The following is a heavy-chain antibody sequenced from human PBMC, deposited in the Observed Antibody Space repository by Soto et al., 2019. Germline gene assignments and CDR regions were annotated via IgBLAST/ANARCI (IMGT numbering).Heavy chain of an antibody. CDR1: GFTFSNYW. CDR2: INGDGSTT. J-gene: IGHJ5*02. D-gene: IGHD1-26*01. Sequence: GSLRLSCAASGFTFSNYWMYWVRQAPGKGLVWVSHINGDGSTTDYADSVKGRFTISRDNAKNMMYLQMNSLRAEDTAVYYCARERVGPTLSWGQGTLVTVSS. CDR3: ARERVGPTLS. V-gene: IGHV3-74*01.